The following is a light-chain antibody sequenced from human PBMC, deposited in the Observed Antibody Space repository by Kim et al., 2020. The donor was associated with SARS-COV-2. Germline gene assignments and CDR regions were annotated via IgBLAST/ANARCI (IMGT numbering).Light chain of an antibody. V-gene: IGLV3-1*01. Sequence: SYELTQPPSVSVSPGQTASISCSGDKLGDKYACWYQQKPGQSPVVVIYQDTKRPSGIPERFSGSNSGNTATLIISGTQAMDEADYYCQAWDSTTVLFGTGTKVTVL. J-gene: IGLJ1*01. CDR2: QDT. CDR1: KLGDKY. CDR3: QAWDSTTVL.